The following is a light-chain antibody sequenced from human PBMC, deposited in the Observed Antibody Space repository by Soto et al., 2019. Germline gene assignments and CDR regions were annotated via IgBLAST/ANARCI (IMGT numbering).Light chain of an antibody. CDR1: QSLLHRNGYNY. V-gene: IGKV2-28*01. J-gene: IGKJ3*01. CDR3: MQALQTSFT. CDR2: LGS. Sequence: DIVMTQSPLSLSVTPGEPASISCRCSQSLLHRNGYNYLDWYLQNPGQSPQLLISLGSNRASGVPDRLSGSGSGTDFTLNITRVEAGDVGVYYCMQALQTSFTFGPGTRVDI.